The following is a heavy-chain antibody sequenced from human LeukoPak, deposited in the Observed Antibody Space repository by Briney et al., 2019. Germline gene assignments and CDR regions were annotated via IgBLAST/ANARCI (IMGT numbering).Heavy chain of an antibody. Sequence: MASETLSLTCIVSGYSITSGYYWGWIRQPPGQGLEWIGSIYHSGDTYYNPSLKSRVTISVDTSKNQFSLKLDSVTAADTAVYYCAKGTSSGWYYFDYWGQGTLVTVSS. J-gene: IGHJ4*02. D-gene: IGHD6-19*01. V-gene: IGHV4-38-2*02. CDR1: GYSITSGYY. CDR3: AKGTSSGWYYFDY. CDR2: IYHSGDT.